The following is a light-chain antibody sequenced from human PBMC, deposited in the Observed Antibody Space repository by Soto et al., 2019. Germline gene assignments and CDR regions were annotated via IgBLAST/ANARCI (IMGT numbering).Light chain of an antibody. V-gene: IGKV1-5*03. CDR1: QSISSW. J-gene: IGKJ1*01. Sequence: RASQSISSWLAWYQQKPGKAPKLLIYKASSLESGVPSRSRGSGSGTEATPTIRSIHTADFAAYSRNYYNPYWKYGQGTKVDIK. CDR2: KAS. CDR3: NYYNPYWK.